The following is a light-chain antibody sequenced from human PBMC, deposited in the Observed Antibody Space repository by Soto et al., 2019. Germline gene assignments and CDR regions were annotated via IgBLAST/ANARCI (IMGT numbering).Light chain of an antibody. V-gene: IGKV1-6*01. Sequence: AIQMTQSPSSLSASVGDRVTITCRASQGVRNDLGWYQQRPGKAPKLLIYAASSLQSGVPSRFSGSGSGTDFTLTITSLQPEDFATYYCLQDYTYPLTFGGGTKVEIK. CDR1: QGVRND. CDR2: AAS. CDR3: LQDYTYPLT. J-gene: IGKJ4*01.